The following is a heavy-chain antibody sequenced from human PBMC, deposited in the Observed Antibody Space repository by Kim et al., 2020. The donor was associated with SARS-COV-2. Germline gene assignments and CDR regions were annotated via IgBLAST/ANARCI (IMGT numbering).Heavy chain of an antibody. Sequence: GGSLRLSCAASGFTFSGSAMHCVRQASGKGLEWVGRIRSKANSYATAYAASGKGRFTISRDESKNTAYLQMNSLKTEDTAVYYCTRALDGLWFGELNYYYGMDVCGQGTTVTVSS. CDR3: TRALDGLWFGELNYYYGMDV. D-gene: IGHD3-10*01. J-gene: IGHJ6*01. CDR1: GFTFSGSA. V-gene: IGHV3-73*01. CDR2: IRSKANSYAT.